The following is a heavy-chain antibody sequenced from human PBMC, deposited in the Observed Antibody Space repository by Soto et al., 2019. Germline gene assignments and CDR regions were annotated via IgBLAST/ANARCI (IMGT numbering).Heavy chain of an antibody. D-gene: IGHD3-10*01. Sequence: SETLSLTCTVSGGSISSYYWSWIRQPPGKGLEWIGYIYYSGSTNYNPSLKSRVTISVDTSKNQFSLKLSSVTAEDTAVYYCARDFVVRGDRPGNYYYSGMDVWGQGTTVTVSS. CDR2: IYYSGST. J-gene: IGHJ6*02. V-gene: IGHV4-59*12. CDR1: GGSISSYY. CDR3: ARDFVVRGDRPGNYYYSGMDV.